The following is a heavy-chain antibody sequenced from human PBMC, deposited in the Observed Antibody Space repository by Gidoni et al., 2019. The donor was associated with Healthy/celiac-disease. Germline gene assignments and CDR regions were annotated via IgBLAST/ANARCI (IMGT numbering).Heavy chain of an antibody. V-gene: IGHV3-15*01. J-gene: IGHJ4*02. CDR1: GFTFSNAW. CDR3: TTDDDPIWFGETYFDY. CDR2: IKSKTDGGTT. Sequence: EVQLVESGGGLVKPGGSLRLSCAASGFTFSNAWMSWVRQAPGKGLEWVGRIKSKTDGGTTDYAAPVKGRFTISRDDSKNTLYLQMNSLKTEDTAVYYCTTDDDPIWFGETYFDYWGQGTLVTVSS. D-gene: IGHD3-10*01.